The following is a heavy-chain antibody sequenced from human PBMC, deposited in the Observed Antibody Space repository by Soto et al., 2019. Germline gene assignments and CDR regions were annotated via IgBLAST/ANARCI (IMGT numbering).Heavy chain of an antibody. D-gene: IGHD6-13*01. J-gene: IGHJ4*02. Sequence: PGGSLRLSCAASEFTFNTYDMNWVRQAPGKGLEWISYINSGGKTIYYADSVEGRFTVSRDNAKRSLYLQMNNLKTEDTACYFCASTGFQSSGWYDWGQGTLVNVSS. CDR1: EFTFNTYD. CDR2: INSGGKTI. CDR3: ASTGFQSSGWYD. V-gene: IGHV3-48*03.